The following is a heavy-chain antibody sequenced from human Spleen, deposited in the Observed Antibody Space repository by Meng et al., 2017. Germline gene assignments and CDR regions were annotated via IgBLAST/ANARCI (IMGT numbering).Heavy chain of an antibody. Sequence: VNLQRWRPGLLQPAEPLSLTCVVSGGSFSDYYWSRIRQPPGKGLEWIGEINHSGSTNYNPSLESRATISVDTSQNNLSLKLSSVTAADSAVYYCARGPTTMAHDFDYWGQGTLVTVSS. V-gene: IGHV4-34*01. CDR3: ARGPTTMAHDFDY. J-gene: IGHJ4*02. CDR2: INHSGST. D-gene: IGHD4-11*01. CDR1: GGSFSDYY.